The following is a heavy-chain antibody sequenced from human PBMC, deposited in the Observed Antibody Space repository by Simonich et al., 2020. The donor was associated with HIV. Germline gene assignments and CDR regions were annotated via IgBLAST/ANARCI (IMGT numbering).Heavy chain of an antibody. J-gene: IGHJ6*02. CDR2: IKAENGKT. CDR3: ARLGVTPYYYYAMDV. D-gene: IGHD4-4*01. V-gene: IGHV1-3*01. Sequence: QVQLVQSGAEVKKPGASVKVSCKTSGYTFTNYAMHWVRQAPGQRLEWMGWIKAENGKTKYSQKFHGRVTITRDTSASTAYMELSSLRSEDTAVYYCARLGVTPYYYYAMDVWGQGTTVTVSS. CDR1: GYTFTNYA.